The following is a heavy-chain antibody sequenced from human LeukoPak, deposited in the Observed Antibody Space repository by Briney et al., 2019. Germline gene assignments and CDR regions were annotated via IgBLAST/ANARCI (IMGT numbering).Heavy chain of an antibody. Sequence: ASVKVSCKASGYTFTGYYMHWVRQAPGQGLEWMGWINPNSGGTNYAQKFQGRVTMTRDTSISTAYMELSRLRSDGTAVYYCARDEGLAAAGPLWTFDIWGQGTMVTVSS. CDR2: INPNSGGT. J-gene: IGHJ3*02. D-gene: IGHD6-13*01. CDR3: ARDEGLAAAGPLWTFDI. V-gene: IGHV1-2*02. CDR1: GYTFTGYY.